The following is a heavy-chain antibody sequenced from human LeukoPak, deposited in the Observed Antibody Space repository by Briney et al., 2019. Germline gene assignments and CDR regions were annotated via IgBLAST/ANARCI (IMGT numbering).Heavy chain of an antibody. J-gene: IGHJ6*03. D-gene: IGHD1-26*01. V-gene: IGHV4-39*07. Sequence: SETLSLTCSVSGGSIATITNYWGWIRQPPGKGLEWIGSMYYSGTTDYNPSLKSRVIISVDTSKKQFSLSLSSVTAADTAVYFCAREIVRATPPYYYYYMDVWGKGTTVTVSS. CDR1: GGSIATITNY. CDR3: AREIVRATPPYYYYYMDV. CDR2: MYYSGTT.